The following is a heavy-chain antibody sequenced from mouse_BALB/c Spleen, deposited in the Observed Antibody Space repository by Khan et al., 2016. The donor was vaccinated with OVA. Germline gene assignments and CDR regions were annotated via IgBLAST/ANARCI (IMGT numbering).Heavy chain of an antibody. J-gene: IGHJ3*01. Sequence: QVQLKESGAELVKPGASVRLSCKASGYTFTNYYLYWVKQRPGHGLEWIGDINPSNGGTNFNEKFKNKVTLTVDKSSSTAYMQLSSLTSEDSAVYYCSRSGYGTFAYWGQGTVVTVSA. CDR2: INPSNGGT. CDR1: GYTFTNYY. V-gene: IGHV1S81*02. CDR3: SRSGYGTFAY. D-gene: IGHD2-1*01.